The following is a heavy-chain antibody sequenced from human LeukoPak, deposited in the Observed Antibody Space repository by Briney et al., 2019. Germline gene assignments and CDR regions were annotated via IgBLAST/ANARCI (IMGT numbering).Heavy chain of an antibody. CDR1: GFTFSSYA. D-gene: IGHD5-12*01. CDR3: ARCSGWRTRYYYYGMDV. V-gene: IGHV3-23*01. J-gene: IGHJ6*02. CDR2: VTGSGGST. Sequence: GGSLRLSCAASGFTFSSYAMSWVRQAPGKGLEWVSAVTGSGGSTYYADSVKGRFTISRDNSKNTLYLQMNSLRAEDTAVYYCARCSGWRTRYYYYGMDVWAKGPRSPSP.